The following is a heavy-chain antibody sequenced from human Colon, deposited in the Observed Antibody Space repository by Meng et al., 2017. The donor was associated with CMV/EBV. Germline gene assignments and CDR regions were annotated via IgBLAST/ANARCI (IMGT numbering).Heavy chain of an antibody. J-gene: IGHJ4*02. CDR3: ARTAGIKAPNYFDY. D-gene: IGHD5-24*01. CDR1: GGSLTKTHNW. CDR2: IYHTGSS. Sequence: SGGSLTKTHNWWTWVRQSPGKGLEWVGEIYHTGSSNYNPSLKSRVTMSVDKSKSLFSLKLTSVTAADTAVYYCARTAGIKAPNYFDYWGQGILVTVSS. V-gene: IGHV4-4*02.